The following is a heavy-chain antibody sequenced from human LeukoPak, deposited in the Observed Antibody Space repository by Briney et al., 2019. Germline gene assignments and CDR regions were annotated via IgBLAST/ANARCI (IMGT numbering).Heavy chain of an antibody. V-gene: IGHV3-21*04. D-gene: IGHD2-2*01. CDR1: GFTFSSYS. CDR2: ITSSSSYI. Sequence: GGSLRLSCAASGFTFSSYSMNWVRQAPGKGLEWVSSITSSSSYIHYADSVKGRFTISRDNSKSTLYIQMNSLRAEDTAVYYCARDHCSSTSCYLSAYYFDYWGQGTLVTVSS. J-gene: IGHJ4*02. CDR3: ARDHCSSTSCYLSAYYFDY.